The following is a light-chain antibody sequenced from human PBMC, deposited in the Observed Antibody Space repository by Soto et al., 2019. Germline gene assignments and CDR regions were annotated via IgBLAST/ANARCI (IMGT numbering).Light chain of an antibody. J-gene: IGLJ1*01. CDR2: SNY. Sequence: QSVLTQPPSASGTPGQRVTISCSGSSSNIESNTVTWYQQLPGTAPKLVIYSNYDRPSGVPDRFSGSTSGTSASLVIRGLQFEDEADYYCAAMDDIVNGDVLGGGNKVTVL. V-gene: IGLV1-44*01. CDR1: SSNIESNT. CDR3: AAMDDIVNGDV.